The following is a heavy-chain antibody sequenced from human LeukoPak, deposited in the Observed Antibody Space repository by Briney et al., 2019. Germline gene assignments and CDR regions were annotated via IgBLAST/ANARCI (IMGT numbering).Heavy chain of an antibody. CDR2: INSGGSTT. CDR3: ARGKNGDSLFDY. J-gene: IGHJ4*02. Sequence: GGSLRLSCAASGFTFSSYWMHWVRRAPGKGLVWVSRINSGGSTTSYADSVKGRFTISRDNAKNTLYLQMNSLRAEDTAVYYCARGKNGDSLFDYWGQGTLVTVSS. CDR1: GFTFSSYW. D-gene: IGHD4-17*01. V-gene: IGHV3-74*01.